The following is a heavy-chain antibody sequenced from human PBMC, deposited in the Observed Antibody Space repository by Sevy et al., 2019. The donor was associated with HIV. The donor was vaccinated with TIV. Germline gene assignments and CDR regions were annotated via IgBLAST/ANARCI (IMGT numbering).Heavy chain of an antibody. CDR1: GFTFSSYA. J-gene: IGHJ6*02. CDR2: ISYDGSNK. D-gene: IGHD2-8*01. CDR3: ARDQGYCTNGVCYTDYYYYGMDV. V-gene: IGHV3-30*04. Sequence: GGSLRLSCAASGFTFSSYAMHWVRQAPGKGLEWVAVISYDGSNKYYADSVKGRFTISRDNSKNTLYLQMNSLRAEDTAVYYCARDQGYCTNGVCYTDYYYYGMDVWGQGTTVTVSS.